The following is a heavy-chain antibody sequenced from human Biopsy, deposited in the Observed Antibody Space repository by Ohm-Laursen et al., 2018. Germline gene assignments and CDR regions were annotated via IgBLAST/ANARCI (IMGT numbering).Heavy chain of an antibody. Sequence: SLRLSRAASDFTVSENYFTWVRQAPGKGLEWVSVIFNSGKTYYADSVKGRFTISRDNSKNTLYLQMNSLRAEDTAVFYCVKDRGAAGTDYYYGMDVWGQGTTVTVSS. J-gene: IGHJ6*02. V-gene: IGHV3-66*03. CDR3: VKDRGAAGTDYYYGMDV. CDR1: DFTVSENY. D-gene: IGHD3-10*01. CDR2: IFNSGKT.